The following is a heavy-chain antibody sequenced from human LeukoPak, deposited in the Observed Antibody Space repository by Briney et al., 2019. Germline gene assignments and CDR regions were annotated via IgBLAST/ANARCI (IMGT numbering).Heavy chain of an antibody. CDR2: IYDSGST. J-gene: IGHJ4*02. CDR3: ARQSRFSGYFDY. V-gene: IGHV4-39*01. Sequence: SETLSLTCTVSGGSIRSSYYYWGWIRQPPGKGLEWIGSIYDSGSTYYNPSLKSRVTISVDTSKNQFSLKLSSVTAADTAVYYCARQSRFSGYFDYWGQGTLVTVSS. CDR1: GGSIRSSYYY. D-gene: IGHD3-10*01.